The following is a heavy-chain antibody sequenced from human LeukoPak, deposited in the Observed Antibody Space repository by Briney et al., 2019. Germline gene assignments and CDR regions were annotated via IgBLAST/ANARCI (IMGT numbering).Heavy chain of an antibody. D-gene: IGHD6-6*01. J-gene: IGHJ4*02. CDR1: GYTFTNYG. Sequence: GASVKVSCKASGYTFTNYGITWVRQAPGQGLEWMGWISAYTGNTNYAQKIQGRVTMTTDTSTSTAYMELRSLRSDDTAVYYCARDSPQCSSDYWGQGTLVTVSS. CDR3: ARDSPQCSSDY. V-gene: IGHV1-18*01. CDR2: ISAYTGNT.